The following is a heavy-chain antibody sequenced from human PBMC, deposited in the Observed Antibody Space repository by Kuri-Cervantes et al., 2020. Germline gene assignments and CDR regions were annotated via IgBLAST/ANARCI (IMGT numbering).Heavy chain of an antibody. D-gene: IGHD3-9*01. Sequence: ETLSLTCAASGFTFRNYWMSWVRQAPGKGLEWVANINQDGSVKHYVDSVRGRFTISRDNSKNTLYLQMNSLRAEDTAVYYCAKTQVLRYFDWLKAGRDYYGMDVWGQGTTVTVSS. V-gene: IGHV3-7*01. CDR1: GFTFRNYW. CDR2: INQDGSVK. CDR3: AKTQVLRYFDWLKAGRDYYGMDV. J-gene: IGHJ6*02.